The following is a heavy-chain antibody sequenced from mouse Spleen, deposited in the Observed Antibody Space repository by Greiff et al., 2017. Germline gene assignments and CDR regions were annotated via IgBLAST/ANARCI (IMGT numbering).Heavy chain of an antibody. J-gene: IGHJ3*01. CDR1: GYTFTSYW. D-gene: IGHD2-2*01. Sequence: VQLQQPGAELVMPGASVKLSCKASGYTFTSYWMHWVKQRPGQGLEWIGEIDPSDSYTNYNQKFKGKATLTVDKSSSTAYMQLSSLTSEDSAVYYCAAYGYDGFAYWGQGTLVTVSA. V-gene: IGHV1-69*01. CDR3: AAYGYDGFAY. CDR2: IDPSDSYT.